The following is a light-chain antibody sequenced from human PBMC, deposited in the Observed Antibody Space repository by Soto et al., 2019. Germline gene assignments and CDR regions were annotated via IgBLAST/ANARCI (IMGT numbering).Light chain of an antibody. V-gene: IGKV3-20*01. Sequence: EIVMTQSPATLSVSPGERATLSCRASQSISSHLAWYQQKPGQAPRLLIYGASNRATGIPDRFSGSGSGTDFTLTISRLEPEDFAVYYCQQYGSSGTFGQGTKVEIK. CDR2: GAS. J-gene: IGKJ1*01. CDR3: QQYGSSGT. CDR1: QSISSH.